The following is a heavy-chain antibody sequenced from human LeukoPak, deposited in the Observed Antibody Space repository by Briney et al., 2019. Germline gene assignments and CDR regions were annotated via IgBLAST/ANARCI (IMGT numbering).Heavy chain of an antibody. J-gene: IGHJ4*02. V-gene: IGHV4-61*01. Sequence: PSETLSLTCTVSGGSVSSGSYYWSWIRQPPGKGLEWIGYTYYSGSTNYNPSLKSRVTISVDTSKNQFSLKLSSVTAADTAVYYCARQTYYDILTGSPFDYWGQGTLVTVSS. CDR1: GGSVSSGSYY. CDR3: ARQTYYDILTGSPFDY. CDR2: TYYSGST. D-gene: IGHD3-9*01.